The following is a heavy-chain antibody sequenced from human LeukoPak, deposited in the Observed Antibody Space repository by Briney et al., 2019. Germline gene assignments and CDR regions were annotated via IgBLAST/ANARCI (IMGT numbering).Heavy chain of an antibody. D-gene: IGHD3-10*01. CDR3: ARVWFGELLFFDY. J-gene: IGHJ4*02. CDR2: ISSSSSYI. V-gene: IGHV3-21*01. CDR1: GFTFSSYS. Sequence: GGSLRLSCAASGFTFSSYSMNWVRQAPGKGLEWVSSISSSSSYIYYADSVKGRFTISRDNAKNSLYLQMNSLRAEDTAVYYCARVWFGELLFFDYWGQGTLVTVS.